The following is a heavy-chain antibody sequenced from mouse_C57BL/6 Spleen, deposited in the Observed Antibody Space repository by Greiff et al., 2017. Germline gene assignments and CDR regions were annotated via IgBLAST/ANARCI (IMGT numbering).Heavy chain of an antibody. Sequence: EVQLQQSGAELVRPGASVKLSCTASGFNIKDDYMHWVKQRPEQGLEWIGWIDPENGDTEYDSKFQGKATITADKSSNTAYLQLSSLTSEYAAVYYCTTGITTVFDYGGQGTTLTVSS. CDR2: IDPENGDT. CDR3: TTGITTVFDY. D-gene: IGHD1-1*01. CDR1: GFNIKDDY. V-gene: IGHV14-4*01. J-gene: IGHJ2*01.